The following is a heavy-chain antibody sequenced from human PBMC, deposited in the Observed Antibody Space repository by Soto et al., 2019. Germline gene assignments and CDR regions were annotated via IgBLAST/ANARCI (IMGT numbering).Heavy chain of an antibody. CDR2: MSRSSRYI. D-gene: IGHD2-15*01. Sequence: GGSLRLSCAASGFTFNSYSMNWVRQAPGKGLEWVSSMSRSSRYIYYADSVKGRFTISRDNAKNSVYLQMNSLRAEDTAVYYCARDGGVAATLANYFDYWGQGTLVTVSS. J-gene: IGHJ4*02. CDR1: GFTFNSYS. V-gene: IGHV3-21*01. CDR3: ARDGGVAATLANYFDY.